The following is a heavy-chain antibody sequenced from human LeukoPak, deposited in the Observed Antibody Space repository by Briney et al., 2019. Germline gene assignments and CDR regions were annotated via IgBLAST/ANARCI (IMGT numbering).Heavy chain of an antibody. CDR3: ARGSTYYDYVWGSYRLHNWFDP. J-gene: IGHJ5*02. CDR1: GGSISSYY. Sequence: VKPSETLSLTCTVSGGSISSYYWSWIRQPPGKGLEWIGYIYYSGSTNYNPSLKSRVTISVDTSKNQFSLKLSSVTAADTAVYYCARGSTYYDYVWGSYRLHNWFDPWGQGTLVTVSS. V-gene: IGHV4-59*01. D-gene: IGHD3-16*02. CDR2: IYYSGST.